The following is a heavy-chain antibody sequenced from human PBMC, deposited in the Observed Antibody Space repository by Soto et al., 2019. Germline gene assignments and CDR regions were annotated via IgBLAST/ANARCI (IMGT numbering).Heavy chain of an antibody. D-gene: IGHD6-6*01. J-gene: IGHJ4*02. CDR3: ARDRASIDY. CDR2: ISSSGSTI. CDR1: GFTFSRYA. V-gene: IGHV3-48*02. Sequence: EVQLVESGGGLVQPGGSLRLSCAASGFTFSRYAMNWVRRAPGKGLEWLSYISSSGSTIFYADSVKGRFTISRDNAKNSLYLQMNSLRDEDTAVYYCARDRASIDYWGQGNLVTVSS.